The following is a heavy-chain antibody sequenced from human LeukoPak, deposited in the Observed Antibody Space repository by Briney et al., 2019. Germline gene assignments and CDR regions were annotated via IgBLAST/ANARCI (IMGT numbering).Heavy chain of an antibody. CDR1: GDSMGNFY. J-gene: IGHJ6*03. CDR3: ARSTGFYTTYYMDV. D-gene: IGHD3-22*01. V-gene: IGHV4-4*07. CDR2: IRTDGTT. Sequence: SPSETLSLTCSVSGDSMGNFYWNWLRQPAGKGLEWIGRIRTDGTTYANPSFESAVTMSVDTPNNHISLRLSSATAADTAVYYCARSTGFYTTYYMDVWGKGTTVTVSS.